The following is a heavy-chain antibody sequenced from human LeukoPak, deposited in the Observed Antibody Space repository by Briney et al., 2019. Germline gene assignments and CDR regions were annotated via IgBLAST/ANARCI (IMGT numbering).Heavy chain of an antibody. J-gene: IGHJ6*02. Sequence: ASVKVSCKASGYTFTSYGISWVRQAPGQGLEWMGWISAYNGNTNYAQKLQGRVTMTTDTSTSTAYMELRSLRSDDTAVYYCARAAPPSQLYYYYGMDVWGQGTTVTVSS. CDR3: ARAAPPSQLYYYYGMDV. D-gene: IGHD6-6*01. CDR1: GYTFTSYG. CDR2: ISAYNGNT. V-gene: IGHV1-18*01.